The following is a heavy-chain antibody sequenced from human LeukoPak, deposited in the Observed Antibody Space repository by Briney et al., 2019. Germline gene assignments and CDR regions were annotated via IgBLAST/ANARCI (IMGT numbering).Heavy chain of an antibody. CDR3: ARDLDYGDYPFDY. V-gene: IGHV4-38-2*02. CDR1: GYSISSGYY. D-gene: IGHD4-17*01. J-gene: IGHJ4*02. CDR2: TYHSGST. Sequence: SSETLSLTCTVSGYSISSGYYWGWIRQPPGKGLEWIGSTYHSGSTYYNPSLKSRVTISVDTSKNQFSLKLSSVTAADTAVYYCARDLDYGDYPFDYWGQGTLVTVSS.